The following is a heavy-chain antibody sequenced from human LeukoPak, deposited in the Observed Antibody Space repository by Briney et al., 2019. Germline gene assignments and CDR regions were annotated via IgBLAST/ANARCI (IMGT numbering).Heavy chain of an antibody. CDR1: GFTFSSYS. CDR3: AKDVRFDSSGFDC. J-gene: IGHJ4*02. CDR2: ISGSGGST. V-gene: IGHV3-23*01. Sequence: PGGSLRLSCAASGFTFSSYSMNWVRQAPGKGLEWVSAISGSGGSTYYADSVKGRFTNSRDNSKNTLYLQMNSLRAEDTAVYYCAKDVRFDSSGFDCWGQGTLVTVSS. D-gene: IGHD6-19*01.